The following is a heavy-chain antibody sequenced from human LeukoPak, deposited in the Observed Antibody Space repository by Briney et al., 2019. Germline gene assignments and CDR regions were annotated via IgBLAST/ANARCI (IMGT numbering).Heavy chain of an antibody. V-gene: IGHV3-49*04. Sequence: GGSLRLSCTAAGFTVGDYTMNWVRQAPGKGLEWVGFIRSKRYGGTVEYAGSVKGRFTLSRHDSKSIASLQMNRLKPEATAVYYCTRVSGLPSFAYWGQGTLVTVSS. D-gene: IGHD3-22*01. CDR1: GFTVGDYT. CDR2: IRSKRYGGTV. CDR3: TRVSGLPSFAY. J-gene: IGHJ4*02.